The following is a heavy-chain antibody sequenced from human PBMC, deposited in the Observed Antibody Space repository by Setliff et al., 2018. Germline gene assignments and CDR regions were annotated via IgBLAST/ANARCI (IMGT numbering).Heavy chain of an antibody. CDR1: GFSFSNYG. V-gene: IGHV1-18*01. Sequence: WASVKVSCKASGFSFSNYGITWVRQAPGRGLEWLGWISGYTGNTNSVQKLRGRVTMTTDTSTSTAYLELGSLTTDDTAVYYCARDEASCGGDCYSRGYFDFWGQGTLVTSPQ. J-gene: IGHJ4*02. CDR3: ARDEASCGGDCYSRGYFDF. CDR2: ISGYTGNT. D-gene: IGHD2-21*01.